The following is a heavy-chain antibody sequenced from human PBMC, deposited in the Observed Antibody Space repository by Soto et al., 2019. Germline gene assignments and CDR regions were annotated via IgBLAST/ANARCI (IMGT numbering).Heavy chain of an antibody. J-gene: IGHJ6*03. CDR3: ARAGRWSGCYYYMDA. CDR1: GFTFRNYW. D-gene: IGHD3-3*01. V-gene: IGHV3-74*01. Sequence: EVQLVESGGGLVQPGGSMRLSCAASGFTFRNYWMYWVRQVPGKGLVWVSRISSDGSNTRYADSVRGRITISRDNAEKTLYLQRNSLRVEYTAVYYCARAGRWSGCYYYMDAWGKGTTVTV. CDR2: ISSDGSNT.